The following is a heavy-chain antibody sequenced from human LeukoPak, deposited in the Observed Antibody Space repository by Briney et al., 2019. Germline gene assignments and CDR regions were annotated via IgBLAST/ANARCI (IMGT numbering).Heavy chain of an antibody. CDR3: AREGYCSSTSCYAGFDY. CDR2: ISGSGGST. V-gene: IGHV3-23*01. Sequence: GGSLRLSCAASGFTFSRYAMSWVRQAPGKGLEWVSAISGSGGSTYYADSVKGRFTISRDNSKNTLYLQMNSLRAEDTAVYYCAREGYCSSTSCYAGFDYWGQGTLVTVSS. J-gene: IGHJ4*02. D-gene: IGHD2-2*01. CDR1: GFTFSRYA.